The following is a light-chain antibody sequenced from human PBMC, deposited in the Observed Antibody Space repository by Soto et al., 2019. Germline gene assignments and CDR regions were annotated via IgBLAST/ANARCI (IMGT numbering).Light chain of an antibody. CDR2: DNN. CDR1: SSNIGDNY. CDR3: GTWDSSLSTYV. V-gene: IGLV1-51*01. J-gene: IGLJ1*01. Sequence: QAVVTQPPSVSAAPGQRVTISCSGGSSNIGDNYVGWYHYLPGTAPKLLIYDNNKQPSRITDQISCCKSGTSATLVITGLQTGDEADYYCGTWDSSLSTYVFGTGTKLTVL.